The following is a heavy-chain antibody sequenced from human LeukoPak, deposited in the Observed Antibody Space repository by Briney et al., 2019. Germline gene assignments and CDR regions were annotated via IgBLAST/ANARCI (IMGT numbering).Heavy chain of an antibody. CDR2: ISWHSENV. V-gene: IGHV3-9*01. D-gene: IGHD4-17*01. CDR1: GFIFEDYA. CDR3: AREDYGDYNFDY. Sequence: PGGSLRLSCAASGFIFEDYALHWVRQAPGKGLEWVSGISWHSENVGYADSVRGRFTISRDNAKNSLYLQMNSLRAEDTAVYYCAREDYGDYNFDYWGQGTLVTVSS. J-gene: IGHJ4*02.